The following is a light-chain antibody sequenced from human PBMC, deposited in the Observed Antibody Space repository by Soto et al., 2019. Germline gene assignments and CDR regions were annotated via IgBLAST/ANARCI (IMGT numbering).Light chain of an antibody. V-gene: IGLV2-14*03. CDR2: DVS. CDR1: SSDVGAYNY. Sequence: QPALTQPASVSGSPGQSITISCTGTSSDVGAYNYVSWYQQHPGKAPKVMIFDVSNRPSGVSNRFSGSKSGNTASLTISGLQAGDEADYYCSSYTSSGTLVFGGGTKLTVL. J-gene: IGLJ2*01. CDR3: SSYTSSGTLV.